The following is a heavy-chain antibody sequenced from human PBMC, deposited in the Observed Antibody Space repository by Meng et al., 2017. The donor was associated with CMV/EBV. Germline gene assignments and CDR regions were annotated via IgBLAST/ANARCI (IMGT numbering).Heavy chain of an antibody. V-gene: IGHV3-15*01. CDR3: FTNYFDRSSSWFAP. CDR1: FKNAW. J-gene: IGHJ5*02. D-gene: IGHD3-22*01. CDR2: ILSKSGGETR. Sequence: FKNAWMHWVRQAPGKGMEWVGRILSKSGGETRDYAEPVKGKFTISRDDSKNTLYLQMDSLKTEDTAVYYCFTNYFDRSSSWFAPWGQGTLVTVSS.